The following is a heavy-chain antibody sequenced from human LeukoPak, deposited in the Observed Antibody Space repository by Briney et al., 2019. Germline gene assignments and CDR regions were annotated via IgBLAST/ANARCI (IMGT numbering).Heavy chain of an antibody. J-gene: IGHJ3*02. Sequence: AGGSLRLSCAASGFTFSSYSMNWVRQAPGKGLEWVSSISSSSSYICYADSVKGRFTISRDNAKNSLYLQMNSLRAEDTAVYYCARGGNHDAFDIWGQGTMVTVSS. CDR3: ARGGNHDAFDI. CDR2: ISSSSSYI. CDR1: GFTFSSYS. V-gene: IGHV3-21*01. D-gene: IGHD4-23*01.